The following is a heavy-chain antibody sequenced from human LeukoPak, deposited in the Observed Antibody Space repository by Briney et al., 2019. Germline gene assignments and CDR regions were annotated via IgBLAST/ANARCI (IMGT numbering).Heavy chain of an antibody. CDR2: ITGIGLHT. D-gene: IGHD3-10*01. CDR3: AKAMRGPLT. CDR1: GFIFSTYG. J-gene: IGHJ5*02. V-gene: IGHV3-23*01. Sequence: GGSLRLSCEASGFIFSTYGMSWVRQAPGKGFEWVSSITGIGLHTYYADSVKRRFTISRDNSKNTVYLQMNSLQAEDTAVYYCAKAMRGPLTWGQGTLVTVSS.